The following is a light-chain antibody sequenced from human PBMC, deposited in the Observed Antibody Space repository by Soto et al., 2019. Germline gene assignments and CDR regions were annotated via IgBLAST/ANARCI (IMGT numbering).Light chain of an antibody. V-gene: IGKV1-5*01. Sequence: DIQMTQSPSTLPASVGDRVTITCRASQSISSWLAWYQQKPGKAPKLLIYDASSLESGVPSRFSGSGSGTEFTLTISSLQPDDFATYYCQQYNSYSPWTCGQGTKGDIK. CDR2: DAS. CDR3: QQYNSYSPWT. J-gene: IGKJ1*01. CDR1: QSISSW.